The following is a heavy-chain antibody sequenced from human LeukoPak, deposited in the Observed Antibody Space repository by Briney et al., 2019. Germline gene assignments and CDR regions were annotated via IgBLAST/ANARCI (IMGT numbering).Heavy chain of an antibody. V-gene: IGHV3-11*01. Sequence: GGSLRLSCAASGFTFSDYYMSWIRQAPGKGLEWVSYISSSGSTIYYADSVRGRFTISRDNAKNSLYLQMNSLRAEDTAVYYCARGPPYYDFWSGYPRGGQGTLVTVSS. J-gene: IGHJ4*02. D-gene: IGHD3-3*01. CDR3: ARGPPYYDFWSGYPR. CDR1: GFTFSDYY. CDR2: ISSSGSTI.